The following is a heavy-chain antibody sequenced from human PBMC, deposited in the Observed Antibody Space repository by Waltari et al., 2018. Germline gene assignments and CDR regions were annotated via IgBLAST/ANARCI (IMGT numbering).Heavy chain of an antibody. D-gene: IGHD6-19*01. CDR2: INRSGST. Sequence: QVQLQQWGAGLLKPSETLSLTCAVSGGSFTAFYWSWIRQSPTKGLEGIGEINRSGSTNYSPSLKSRVTMSVDTSKNQFSLNLSSITAADTAVYYCARGNILGSAWYQRKGSFDSWGQGTLVAVSS. CDR3: ARGNILGSAWYQRKGSFDS. CDR1: GGSFTAFY. J-gene: IGHJ4*01. V-gene: IGHV4-34*01.